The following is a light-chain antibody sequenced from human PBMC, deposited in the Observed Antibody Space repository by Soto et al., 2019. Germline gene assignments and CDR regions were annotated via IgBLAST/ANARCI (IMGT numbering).Light chain of an antibody. J-gene: IGKJ1*01. Sequence: DIQLTQSPSTLSASVGDRVTITCRASQSIMTWLAWYQQKPGKAPKLLIYKASDLDVGVPSRCSVSGSATEFTLTISSLQPDDVATYYCQQYNAYSPWTFGQGTKVDIK. CDR2: KAS. CDR3: QQYNAYSPWT. CDR1: QSIMTW. V-gene: IGKV1-5*03.